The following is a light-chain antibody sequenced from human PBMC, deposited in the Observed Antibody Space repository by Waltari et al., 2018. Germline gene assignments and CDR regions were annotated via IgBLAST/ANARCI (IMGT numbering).Light chain of an antibody. CDR3: QQSYNSPRT. CDR2: GAS. Sequence: DIQMTQSPSSLSVSEGDRVTITCRETQSITIYLNWYHQRTGQDPKLLIYGASNLQSWVPSRFSGSGSGTDFTLIISSLQPEDSATYYCQQSYNSPRTFGQGTKLEIK. J-gene: IGKJ2*01. CDR1: QSITIY. V-gene: IGKV1-39*01.